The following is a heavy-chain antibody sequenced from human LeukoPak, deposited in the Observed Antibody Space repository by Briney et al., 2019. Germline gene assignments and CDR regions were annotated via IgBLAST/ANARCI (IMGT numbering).Heavy chain of an antibody. CDR1: GGSFSGYS. CDR2: IYHGGGT. V-gene: IGHV4-30-2*01. CDR3: ARGSLSSDILTSYFPTANYGMDV. J-gene: IGHJ6*02. Sequence: TLSLTCAVYGGSFSGYSWNWIRLPPGKGLEWIGYIYHGGGTYYNPSLKSRVTISVDRSKNQFSLNLSSVTAADTAVYYCARGSLSSDILTSYFPTANYGMDVWGQGTTVTVSS. D-gene: IGHD3-9*01.